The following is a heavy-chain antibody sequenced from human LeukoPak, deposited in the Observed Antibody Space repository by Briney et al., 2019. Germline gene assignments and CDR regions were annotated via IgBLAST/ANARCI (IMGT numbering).Heavy chain of an antibody. D-gene: IGHD3-10*01. CDR2: ISWNSGSI. CDR1: GFTFYDYA. CDR3: AKALTMVRGVIGFDY. J-gene: IGHJ4*02. Sequence: GGSLRLSCAASGFTFYDYAMLWVRQAPGKGLEWGSGISWNSGSIGYADSVKGRFTISRDNAKNSLYLQMNSLRAEDTALYYCAKALTMVRGVIGFDYWGQGTLVTVSS. V-gene: IGHV3-9*01.